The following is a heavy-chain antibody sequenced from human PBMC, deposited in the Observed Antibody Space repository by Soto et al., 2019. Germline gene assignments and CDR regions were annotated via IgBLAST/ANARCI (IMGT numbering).Heavy chain of an antibody. D-gene: IGHD1-1*01. CDR3: ARVGGNWNDAYFDY. J-gene: IGHJ4*02. CDR1: GYTFTNHD. V-gene: IGHV1-8*01. CDR2: MNPNSGDT. Sequence: QVQLVQSGAEVKKPGASVKVACKASGYTFTNHDINWARQATGQGPEWMGWMNPNSGDTGYAQNFQDRVTMTRDTSTRTAYMELSSLRSEDTAVYYCARVGGNWNDAYFDYWGQGTLVTVSS.